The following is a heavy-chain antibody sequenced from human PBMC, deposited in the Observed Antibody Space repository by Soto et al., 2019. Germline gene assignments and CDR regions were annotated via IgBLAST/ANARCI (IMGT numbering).Heavy chain of an antibody. D-gene: IGHD2-21*02. V-gene: IGHV5-51*01. CDR2: IYPGDSER. J-gene: IGHJ6*02. CDR1: GYSFTNYW. CDR3: APHGQAPDLARVTSAPEDYYGMNV. Sequence: GESLKISCKVSGYSFTNYWIGCVRQMHGKGLEWMGIIYPGDSERRYSPSFQDQGTLSIYKSINCAYPQWSGRKASDTSLYYCAPHGQAPDLARVTSAPEDYYGMNVWGQGTTVTVSS.